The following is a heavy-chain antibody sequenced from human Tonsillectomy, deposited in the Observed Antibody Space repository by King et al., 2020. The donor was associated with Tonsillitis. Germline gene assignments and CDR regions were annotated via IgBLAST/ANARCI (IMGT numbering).Heavy chain of an antibody. CDR1: GFSLNTRGVG. CDR2: IYWDDDK. J-gene: IGHJ2*01. Sequence: TLKESGPTLVKPTQTLTLTCSFSGFSLNTRGVGVGWIRQPPGKALEWLGVIYWDDDKRYSSSLKNRLAITKDTSRKQVVLTMTNLDPVDTATYYFAHYKTDRSHDGYLYFDVWGRGTLVIVSS. D-gene: IGHD1-14*01. V-gene: IGHV2-5*02. CDR3: AHYKTDRSHDGYLYFDV.